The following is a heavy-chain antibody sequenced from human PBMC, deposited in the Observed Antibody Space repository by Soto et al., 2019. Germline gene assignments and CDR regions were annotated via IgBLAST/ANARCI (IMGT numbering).Heavy chain of an antibody. Sequence: QVQLVQSGAEVKKPGASVKVSCKASGYTFSDYDINWVRQATGQGLEWLGWMNPNSGNTGYVEKFQGRVTMTRNTSASTAYMELSSLRSEDTAVYYCARDMPTTALGHDAFDMWGQGTMVTVSS. CDR1: GYTFSDYD. V-gene: IGHV1-8*01. J-gene: IGHJ3*02. CDR3: ARDMPTTALGHDAFDM. CDR2: MNPNSGNT. D-gene: IGHD1-1*01.